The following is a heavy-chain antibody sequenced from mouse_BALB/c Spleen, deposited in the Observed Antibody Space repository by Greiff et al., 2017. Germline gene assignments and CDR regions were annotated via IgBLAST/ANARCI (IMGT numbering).Heavy chain of an antibody. Sequence: EVKLQESGGGLVQPGGSRKLSCAASGFTFSSFGMHWVRQAPEKGLEWVAYISSGSSTIYYADTVKGRFTISRDNPKNTLFLQMTSLRSEDTAMYYCARGGIYYYGSSYNFDYWGQGTTLTVSS. CDR2: ISSGSSTI. V-gene: IGHV5-17*02. J-gene: IGHJ2*01. CDR3: ARGGIYYYGSSYNFDY. D-gene: IGHD1-1*01. CDR1: GFTFSSFG.